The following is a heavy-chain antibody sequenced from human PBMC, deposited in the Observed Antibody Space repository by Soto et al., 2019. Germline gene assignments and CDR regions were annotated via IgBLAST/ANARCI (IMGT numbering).Heavy chain of an antibody. D-gene: IGHD3-9*01. CDR3: ARRDMLTGYVYFDY. CDR2: IYYSGST. Sequence: SETLSLTCTVSGGSISSYYWSWIRQPPGKGLEWIGYIYYSGSTNYNPSLKSRVTISVDTSKNQFSLQWSSLKASDSATYYCARRDMLTGYVYFDYWGQGTQVTVSS. CDR1: GGSISSYY. J-gene: IGHJ4*02. V-gene: IGHV4-59*12.